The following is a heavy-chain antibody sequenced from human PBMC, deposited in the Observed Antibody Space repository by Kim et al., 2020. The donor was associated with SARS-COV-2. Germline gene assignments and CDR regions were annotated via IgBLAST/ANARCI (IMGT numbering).Heavy chain of an antibody. CDR3: ARAQLKWEPPTRDAFDI. Sequence: GGSLRLSCAASGFTFSDYYMSWIRQAPGKGLEWVSYISSSGSTIYYADSVKGRFTISRDNSKNSLYLQMNSLRAEDTAVYYCARAQLKWEPPTRDAFDIWGQGTMVTVSS. CDR2: ISSSGSTI. J-gene: IGHJ3*02. V-gene: IGHV3-11*01. CDR1: GFTFSDYY. D-gene: IGHD1-26*01.